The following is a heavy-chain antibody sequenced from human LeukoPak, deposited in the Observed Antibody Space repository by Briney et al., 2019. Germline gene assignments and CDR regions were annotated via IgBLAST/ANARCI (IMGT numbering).Heavy chain of an antibody. CDR1: GFSFSSYA. CDR2: IRGSGIST. D-gene: IGHD4-17*01. CDR3: AKSRPRDSGDYIVESYFDY. Sequence: GGSLRLSCAGSGFSFSSYALSWVRQAPGKGLEWVSTIRGSGISTYYADSVKGRFTISRDNSKNTVYLQMNSLRAEDTAVYYCAKSRPRDSGDYIVESYFDYWGQGSLVTVSS. V-gene: IGHV3-23*01. J-gene: IGHJ4*02.